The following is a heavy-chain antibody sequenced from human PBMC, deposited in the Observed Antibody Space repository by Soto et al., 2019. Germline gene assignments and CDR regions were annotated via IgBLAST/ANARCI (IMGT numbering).Heavy chain of an antibody. D-gene: IGHD6-13*01. J-gene: IGHJ6*02. Sequence: ASVKVSCKASGYTFTANYLHWVRQAPGQGLEWMGWINPNSGATNYAQRFQAWVTMTRDTSISTAYMGLSRLTFDDTAVYYCAREITSSWMDVWGQGTTVTVSS. V-gene: IGHV1-2*04. CDR1: GYTFTANY. CDR2: INPNSGAT. CDR3: AREITSSWMDV.